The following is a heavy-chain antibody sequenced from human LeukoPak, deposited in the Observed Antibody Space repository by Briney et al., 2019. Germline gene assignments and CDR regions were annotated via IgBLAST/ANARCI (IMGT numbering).Heavy chain of an antibody. CDR2: IYYSGST. D-gene: IGHD3-3*01. CDR3: ARGGGGSPVFGVVIAYFDY. J-gene: IGHJ4*02. V-gene: IGHV4-59*01. CDR1: GGSISSYY. Sequence: SETLSLTCTVSGGSISSYYWSWIRQPPGKGLEWIGYIYYSGSTNYNLSLKSRVTISVDTSKNQFSLKLSSVTAADTAVYYCARGGGGSPVFGVVIAYFDYWGQGTLVTVSS.